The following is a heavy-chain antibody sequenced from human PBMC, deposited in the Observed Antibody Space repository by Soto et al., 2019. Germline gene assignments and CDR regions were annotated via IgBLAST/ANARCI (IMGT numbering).Heavy chain of an antibody. Sequence: GESLKLSCKGSGYNFTNYWIAWVRQMPGKGLEWMGIIYPGDSNTKYRPSFQGQVTISADKSISTAYLQWSSLKASDTAMYFCARGVGGRDLVYYGMDVWGQGTRVTVSS. J-gene: IGHJ6*02. V-gene: IGHV5-51*01. D-gene: IGHD1-26*01. CDR2: IYPGDSNT. CDR1: GYNFTNYW. CDR3: ARGVGGRDLVYYGMDV.